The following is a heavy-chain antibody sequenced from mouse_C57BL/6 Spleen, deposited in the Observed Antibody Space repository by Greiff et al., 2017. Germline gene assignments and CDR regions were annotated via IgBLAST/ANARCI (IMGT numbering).Heavy chain of an antibody. D-gene: IGHD1-1*01. CDR3: ARRGDYYGSSPWYFDV. J-gene: IGHJ1*03. Sequence: VQLQQPGAELVKPGASVKLSCKASGYTFTSYWMHWVKQRPGQGLEWIGMIHPNSGSTNYNEKFKSKATLTVDKSSSTAYMQLSSLTSEDSAVXYCARRGDYYGSSPWYFDVWGTGTTVTVSS. CDR1: GYTFTSYW. CDR2: IHPNSGST. V-gene: IGHV1-64*01.